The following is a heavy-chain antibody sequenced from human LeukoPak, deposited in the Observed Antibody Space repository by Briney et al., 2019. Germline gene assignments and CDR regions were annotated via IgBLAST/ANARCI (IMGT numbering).Heavy chain of an antibody. CDR2: IKQDGSEK. CDR1: RFTFSSYS. Sequence: GGSLRLSCAASRFTFSSYSMSWVRQAPGKGLEWVANIKQDGSEKYYVDSVKGRFTISRDNAKNSLYLQMNSLRAEDTAVYYCARDLMEESFDYWGQGTLVTVSS. CDR3: ARDLMEESFDY. J-gene: IGHJ4*02. D-gene: IGHD2-8*01. V-gene: IGHV3-7*03.